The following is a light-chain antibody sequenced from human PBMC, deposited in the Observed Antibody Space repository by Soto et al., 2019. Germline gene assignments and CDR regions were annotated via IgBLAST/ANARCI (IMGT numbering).Light chain of an antibody. CDR1: QGIAND. Sequence: DIQMTQSPSSLSASVGDRVTFTCRASQGIANDLAWYQQKPTKAPKRLIYAASSLQSGVPSRFSGSGAGTEVTLTISSLQPEDVGTYYCLQHNSYPLTFGGGTTVEI. J-gene: IGKJ4*01. V-gene: IGKV1-17*01. CDR2: AAS. CDR3: LQHNSYPLT.